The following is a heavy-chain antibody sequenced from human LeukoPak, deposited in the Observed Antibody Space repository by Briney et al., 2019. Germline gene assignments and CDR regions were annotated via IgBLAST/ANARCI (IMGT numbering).Heavy chain of an antibody. V-gene: IGHV3-48*03. CDR2: ISSSGSTI. Sequence: GGSLRLSCAASGFTFSSYEMNWVRQAPGKGLEWVSYISSSGSTIYYADSVKGRFTISRDNAKNSLYLQMNSLRAEDTAVYYCARDSVRGYCSSTSCYYVYWGQGTLVTVSS. D-gene: IGHD2-2*01. CDR1: GFTFSSYE. J-gene: IGHJ4*02. CDR3: ARDSVRGYCSSTSCYYVY.